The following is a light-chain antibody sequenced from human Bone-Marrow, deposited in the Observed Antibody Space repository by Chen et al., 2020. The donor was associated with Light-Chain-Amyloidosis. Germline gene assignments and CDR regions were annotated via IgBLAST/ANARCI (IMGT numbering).Light chain of an antibody. CDR2: EVS. CDR1: SSDVGNYKF. CDR3: CSYAGSPWV. J-gene: IGLJ3*02. V-gene: IGLV2-23*02. Sequence: QSALTQPASVSGSPGQSITISCTGTSSDVGNYKFVSWYQQHPGNAPKLMLVEVSERPSGVSNRFSGSKSGNTASLTISGLQAEDEADYYCCSYAGSPWVFGGGTKLTVL.